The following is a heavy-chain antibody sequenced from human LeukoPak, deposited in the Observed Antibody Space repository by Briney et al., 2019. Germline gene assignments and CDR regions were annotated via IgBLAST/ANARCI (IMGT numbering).Heavy chain of an antibody. D-gene: IGHD5-24*01. CDR1: GSSFNSYD. CDR3: AKKPATIKFPFDN. V-gene: IGHV3-23*01. Sequence: GGSLRLSCVGSGSSFNSYDMGWVRQTPGKGLEWVSAISTSGGYTEDADSVKGRFTISRDNSQNTLFLQMNSLRAEDTAVYYCAKKPATIKFPFDNWGQGTLVTVSP. CDR2: ISTSGGYT. J-gene: IGHJ4*02.